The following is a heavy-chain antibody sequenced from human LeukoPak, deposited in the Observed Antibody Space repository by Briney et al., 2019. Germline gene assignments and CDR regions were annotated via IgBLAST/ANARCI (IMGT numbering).Heavy chain of an antibody. D-gene: IGHD3-10*01. CDR3: ARAYYYGSGSYYNGPDY. V-gene: IGHV1-8*01. J-gene: IGHJ4*02. CDR1: GYTFTSYD. Sequence: ASVKVSCKASGYTFTSYDINWVRQATGQGLEWMGWMNPNSGNTGYAQNFQGRVTMTRDLSTSTVYMELSSLRSEDTAVYYCARAYYYGSGSYYNGPDYWGQGTLVTVSS. CDR2: MNPNSGNT.